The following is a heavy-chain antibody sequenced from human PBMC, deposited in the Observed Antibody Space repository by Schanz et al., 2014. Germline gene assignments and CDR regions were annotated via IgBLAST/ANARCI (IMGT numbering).Heavy chain of an antibody. D-gene: IGHD6-13*01. CDR2: IIPILGIA. CDR3: ASSGAGYSSSWDFDY. V-gene: IGHV1-69*02. CDR1: GGTFSSYT. J-gene: IGHJ4*02. Sequence: QVQLVQSGAEVKKPGSSVTVSCKASGGTFSSYTISWVRQAPGQGLEWMGRIIPILGIANYAQNFQGRVTITADKSTFTAYMDVSSLRSEDTAVYYCASSGAGYSSSWDFDYWGQGTLVTVSS.